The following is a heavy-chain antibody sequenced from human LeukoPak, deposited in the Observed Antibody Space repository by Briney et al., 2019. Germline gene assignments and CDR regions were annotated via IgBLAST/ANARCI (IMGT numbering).Heavy chain of an antibody. CDR1: GYRFIEYG. V-gene: IGHV1-18*01. CDR3: ARDRAVGEFMTAY. CDR2: ISAFNGNT. D-gene: IGHD3-16*01. Sequence: ASVKVSCKASGYRFIEYGINCVRQAPGQGLEWMGWISAFNGNTKYAQKFQGRVTMTTDTSTSTAYMELRSLRSDDTAVYYCARDRAVGEFMTAYWGQGTLVTVSS. J-gene: IGHJ4*02.